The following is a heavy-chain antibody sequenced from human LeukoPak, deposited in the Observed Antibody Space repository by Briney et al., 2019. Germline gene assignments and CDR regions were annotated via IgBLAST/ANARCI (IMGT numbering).Heavy chain of an antibody. V-gene: IGHV3-23*01. CDR2: ISGSGGST. Sequence: GGSLRLSCAASGFTFSSYAMSWVRQAPGKGLEWVSAISGSGGSTYYADSVKGRFTISRDNSKNTLYLQMNSLRAEDTAVYYCAKDTGAYYDILTGYDIDYWGQGTLVTVSS. CDR3: AKDTGAYYDILTGYDIDY. J-gene: IGHJ4*02. D-gene: IGHD3-9*01. CDR1: GFTFSSYA.